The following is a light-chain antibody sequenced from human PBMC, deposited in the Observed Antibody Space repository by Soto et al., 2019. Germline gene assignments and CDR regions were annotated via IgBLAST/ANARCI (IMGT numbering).Light chain of an antibody. J-gene: IGKJ1*01. Sequence: DVVMTQSPLSLPVTLGQPASISCRSSQGLVYYDGNTYLDWFYQRPGQSPRRLIYQIFNRDSGVPDRFSGSGSGTEFTLRISRVEAEDVGIYYCMQGTHWPWTFGQGTKVEI. CDR2: QIF. CDR1: QGLVYYDGNTY. V-gene: IGKV2-30*01. CDR3: MQGTHWPWT.